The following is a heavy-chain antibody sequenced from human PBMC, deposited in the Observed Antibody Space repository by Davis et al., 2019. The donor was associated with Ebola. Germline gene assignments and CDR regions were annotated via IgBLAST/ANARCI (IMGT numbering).Heavy chain of an antibody. Sequence: GESLKISCAASGFTFSGSAMHWVRQASGKGLEWVGRIRSKANSYATAYAASVKGRFTISRDDSKNTAYLQMNSLKTEDTAVYYCARRLGYYDSSGYSHWGQGTLVTVSS. D-gene: IGHD3-22*01. CDR3: ARRLGYYDSSGYSH. CDR2: IRSKANSYAT. V-gene: IGHV3-73*01. CDR1: GFTFSGSA. J-gene: IGHJ4*02.